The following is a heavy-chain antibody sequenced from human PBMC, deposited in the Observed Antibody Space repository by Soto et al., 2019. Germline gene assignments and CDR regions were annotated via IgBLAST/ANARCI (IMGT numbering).Heavy chain of an antibody. J-gene: IGHJ5*02. CDR3: ARHPERIAEIGWFDP. V-gene: IGHV3-48*01. D-gene: IGHD6-13*01. Sequence: PGGSLRLSCAASGFTFSSYSMNWVRQAPGKGLEWVSYISSSSITIYYADSVKGRFTISRDNAKNSLYLQMNSQRAEDTAVYYCARHPERIAEIGWFDPWGQGTLVTVS. CDR2: ISSSSITI. CDR1: GFTFSSYS.